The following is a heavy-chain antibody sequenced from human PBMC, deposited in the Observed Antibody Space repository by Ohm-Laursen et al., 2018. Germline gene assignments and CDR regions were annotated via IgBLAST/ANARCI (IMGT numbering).Heavy chain of an antibody. CDR1: GGSISSYY. CDR3: AGRGF. Sequence: SQTLSLTCTVSGGSISSYYWTWIRQPVGKGLEWIGRIHTSGSTNYNPSLKSRVTMSVDTSKNQFSLKLSSVTAADTAVYYCAGRGFWGQGTMVTVSS. V-gene: IGHV4-4*07. CDR2: IHTSGST. D-gene: IGHD3-10*01. J-gene: IGHJ3*01.